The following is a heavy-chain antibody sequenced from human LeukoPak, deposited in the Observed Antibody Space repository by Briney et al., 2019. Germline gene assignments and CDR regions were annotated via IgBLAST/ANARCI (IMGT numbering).Heavy chain of an antibody. D-gene: IGHD3-22*01. V-gene: IGHV3-33*07. CDR3: ARDTYYYDSSGYYSVNDAFDI. Sequence: GGSLRLSCQASGFVFEKYYMYWLRQAPGKGLEWVAHIRQDGNNKIYADSLKGRFTISRDNAKNSLYLQMNSLRAEDTAVYYCARDTYYYDSSGYYSVNDAFDIWGQGTMVTVSS. CDR2: IRQDGNNK. CDR1: GFVFEKYY. J-gene: IGHJ3*02.